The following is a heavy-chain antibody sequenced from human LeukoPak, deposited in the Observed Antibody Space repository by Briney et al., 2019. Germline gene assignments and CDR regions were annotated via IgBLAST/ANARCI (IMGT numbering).Heavy chain of an antibody. D-gene: IGHD6-13*01. CDR3: ARDEGYSSSVPFDP. Sequence: GASVKVSCKASGYTFTSYAMHWVRQAPGQRLEWMGWINAGNGNTKYSQKFQGRVTITRDTSATTAYMELSSLRSEDTAVYYCARDEGYSSSVPFDPWGQGTLVTASS. CDR2: INAGNGNT. J-gene: IGHJ5*02. CDR1: GYTFTSYA. V-gene: IGHV1-3*01.